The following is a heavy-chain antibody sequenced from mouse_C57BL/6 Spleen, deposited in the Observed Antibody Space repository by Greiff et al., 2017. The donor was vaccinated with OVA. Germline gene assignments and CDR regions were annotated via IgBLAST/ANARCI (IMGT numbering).Heavy chain of an antibody. V-gene: IGHV5-17*01. CDR1: GFTFSDYG. Sequence: VQLKESGGGLVKPGGSLKLSCAASGFTFSDYGMHWVRHAPEKGLAWVAYISSGSSTIYYADTVKGRFTISRDNAKNTLFLQMTSLRSEDTAMYYCARDYGSSYWYFDVWGTGTTVTVSS. CDR3: ARDYGSSYWYFDV. D-gene: IGHD1-1*01. J-gene: IGHJ1*03. CDR2: ISSGSSTI.